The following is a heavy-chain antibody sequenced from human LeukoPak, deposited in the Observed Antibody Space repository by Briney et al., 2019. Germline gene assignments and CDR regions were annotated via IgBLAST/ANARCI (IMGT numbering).Heavy chain of an antibody. CDR3: ARDYSSGWYLFGY. Sequence: PGGSLRLSCAASGFTVSSNYMSWVRQAPGKGLEWVSYISSSSSTIYYADSVKGRFTISRDNAKNSLYLQMNSLRAEDTAVYYCARDYSSGWYLFGYWGQGTLVTVSS. V-gene: IGHV3-48*04. CDR1: GFTVSSNY. J-gene: IGHJ4*02. CDR2: ISSSSSTI. D-gene: IGHD6-19*01.